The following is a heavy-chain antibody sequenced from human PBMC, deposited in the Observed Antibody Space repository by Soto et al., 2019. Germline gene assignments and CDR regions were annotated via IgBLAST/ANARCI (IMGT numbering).Heavy chain of an antibody. CDR2: INHSGST. V-gene: IGHV4-34*01. CDR3: ARAARRDFDY. CDR1: GGSFSGYY. Sequence: SETLSLTCAVYGGSFSGYYWSWIRQPPGKGLEWIGEINHSGSTNYNPSLKSRVTISVDTSKNQFSLKLSSVTAADTAVYYCARAARRDFDYWGQGTLVTVSS. D-gene: IGHD6-6*01. J-gene: IGHJ4*02.